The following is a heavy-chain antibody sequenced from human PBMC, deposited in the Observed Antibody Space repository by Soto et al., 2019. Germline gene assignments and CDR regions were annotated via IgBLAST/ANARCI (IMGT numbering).Heavy chain of an antibody. CDR1: VGTFSNDI. Sequence: SVKVSCKTSVGTFSNDIITCVRQAPGQGLKWIGRIIPFLNTTNYAQKFQGRVTITANKSTGTSYMELNSLRSEDTALYYFVRDSPIGSTFSGYDGIDYWGQGTLVTVSS. J-gene: IGHJ4*02. CDR3: VRDSPIGSTFSGYDGIDY. D-gene: IGHD5-12*01. CDR2: IIPFLNTT. V-gene: IGHV1-69*08.